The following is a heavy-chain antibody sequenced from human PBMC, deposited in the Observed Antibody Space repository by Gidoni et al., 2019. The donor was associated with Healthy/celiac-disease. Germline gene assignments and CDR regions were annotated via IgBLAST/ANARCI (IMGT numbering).Heavy chain of an antibody. Sequence: EVQLVESGGGLVQPGGSLRLSCAASGFTFSSYSMNWVRQAPGKGLEWVSYISSSSSTIYYADSVKGRFTISRDNAKNSLYLQMNSLRDEDTAVYYCAREYYVWGSYPTGYFDYWGQGTLVTVSS. CDR2: ISSSSSTI. D-gene: IGHD3-16*02. CDR3: AREYYVWGSYPTGYFDY. J-gene: IGHJ4*02. V-gene: IGHV3-48*02. CDR1: GFTFSSYS.